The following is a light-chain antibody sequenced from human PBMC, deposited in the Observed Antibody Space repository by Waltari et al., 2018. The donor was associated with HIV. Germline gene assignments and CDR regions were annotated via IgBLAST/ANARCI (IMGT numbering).Light chain of an antibody. J-gene: IGKJ1*01. V-gene: IGKV3-20*01. Sequence: IALTQSPGTLSLSPGELATLTCRASQTISSTYFAWYQQKPGQAPRLLIYGASSRATGIPDRFSGSGSGTEFTLTISSLEPEDCAVYYCQQYIGSPRTFGQGTKVELK. CDR1: QTISSTY. CDR3: QQYIGSPRT. CDR2: GAS.